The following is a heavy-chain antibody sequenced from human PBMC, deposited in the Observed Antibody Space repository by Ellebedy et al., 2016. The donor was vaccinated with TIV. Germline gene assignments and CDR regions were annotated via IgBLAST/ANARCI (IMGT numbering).Heavy chain of an antibody. V-gene: IGHV3-7*03. CDR1: GFTFSGYW. CDR3: ARAGGRHSTGSGFY. Sequence: PGGSLRLSCAASGFTFSGYWMSWVRQAPGKGLEWVANIKDDGSDAYHVDSVKGRFTISRDNAKNSLYLQMSNLRAEDTAVFYCARAGGRHSTGSGFYWGQGTRVTVST. J-gene: IGHJ4*02. CDR2: IKDDGSDA. D-gene: IGHD2-2*01.